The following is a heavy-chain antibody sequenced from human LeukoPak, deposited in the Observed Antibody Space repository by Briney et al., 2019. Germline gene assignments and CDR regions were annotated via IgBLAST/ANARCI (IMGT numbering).Heavy chain of an antibody. Sequence: GGSLRLSCAASGLTFSNYAMSWAPQAPGKGLEWVSAISRSGGSTYYADSARGRFTIPRDNPKNTLYLQMNSLRAEDTAVYYCASTIFGVVISYYYGMDVWGQGTTVTVSS. CDR3: ASTIFGVVISYYYGMDV. D-gene: IGHD3-3*01. J-gene: IGHJ6*02. CDR1: GLTFSNYA. CDR2: ISRSGGST. V-gene: IGHV3-23*01.